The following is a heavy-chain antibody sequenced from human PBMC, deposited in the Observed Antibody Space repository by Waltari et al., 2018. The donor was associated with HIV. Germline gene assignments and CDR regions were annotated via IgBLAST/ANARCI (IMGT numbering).Heavy chain of an antibody. Sequence: QVQLQESGPGLVKPSETLSLTGTVSSGSISSRSSYWGWIRQPPGRGLEWIGNIYDSGSTYYNPSLKSRVTISVDTSKNQFSLKLSSVTAADTAVYYCANLPFVYFDYWGQGTLVTVSS. J-gene: IGHJ4*02. CDR1: SGSISSRSSY. V-gene: IGHV4-39*01. CDR2: IYDSGST. CDR3: ANLPFVYFDY.